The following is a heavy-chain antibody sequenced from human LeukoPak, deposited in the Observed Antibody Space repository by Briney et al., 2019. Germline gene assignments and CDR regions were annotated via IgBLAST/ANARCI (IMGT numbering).Heavy chain of an antibody. Sequence: ASVKVSCKASGYTFTGYYMHWVRQAHGQGLEWMGWINPNSGGTNYAQKFQGRVTMTRDTSISTAYMELSRLRSDDTAVYYCAREFAGSYYYYGMDVWGQGTTVTVSS. D-gene: IGHD6-25*01. CDR2: INPNSGGT. J-gene: IGHJ6*02. CDR1: GYTFTGYY. V-gene: IGHV1-2*02. CDR3: AREFAGSYYYYGMDV.